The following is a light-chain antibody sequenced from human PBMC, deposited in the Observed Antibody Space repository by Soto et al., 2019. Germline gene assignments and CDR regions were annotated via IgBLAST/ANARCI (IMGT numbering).Light chain of an antibody. J-gene: IGKJ3*01. Sequence: EIVLTQSPGTLSLSPGERATLSCRASQSVISNHLAWYQQKPGQAPRLLIYGASSRATGIPDRFSGSGSGTDFTLTISRLEPEDFAVYYCQQCGSSPLFGFGPWTKVDIK. V-gene: IGKV3-20*01. CDR2: GAS. CDR1: QSVISNH. CDR3: QQCGSSPLFG.